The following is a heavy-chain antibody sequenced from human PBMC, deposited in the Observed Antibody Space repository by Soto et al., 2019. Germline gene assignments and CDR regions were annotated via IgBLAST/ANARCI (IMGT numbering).Heavy chain of an antibody. Sequence: SETLSLTCTVSGGSISSYYWSWIRQPPGKGLEWIGYIYYSGSTNYNPSLKSRVTISVDTSKNQFSLKLSSVTAADTAVYYCARGGSSWSNYYYYGMDVWGQGTTVTVSS. CDR2: IYYSGST. CDR1: GGSISSYY. D-gene: IGHD6-13*01. CDR3: ARGGSSWSNYYYYGMDV. V-gene: IGHV4-59*01. J-gene: IGHJ6*02.